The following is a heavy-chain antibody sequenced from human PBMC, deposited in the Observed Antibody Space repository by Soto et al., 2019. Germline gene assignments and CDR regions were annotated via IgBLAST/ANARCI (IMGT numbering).Heavy chain of an antibody. J-gene: IGHJ6*03. D-gene: IGHD6-13*01. CDR3: ARSTTGIAAAATPALYYYMDG. CDR1: GYTFTSYD. V-gene: IGHV1-8*01. CDR2: MNPNSGNT. Sequence: GASVKVSCKASGYTFTSYDINWVRQATGRGLEWMGWMNPNSGNTGYAQKFQGRVTMTRNTSISTAYMELSSLRSEDTAVYYCARSTTGIAAAATPALYYYMDGWGKGTTGTVAS.